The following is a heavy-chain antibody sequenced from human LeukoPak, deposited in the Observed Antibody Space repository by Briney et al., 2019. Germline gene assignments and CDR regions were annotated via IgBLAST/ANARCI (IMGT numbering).Heavy chain of an antibody. CDR2: INWNGGST. J-gene: IGHJ3*02. Sequence: RAGGSLRLSCAASGFTFDDYGMSWVRQAPGKGLEWVSGINWNGGSTGYADSVKGRFTISRDNAKNSLYLQMNSLRAEDTALYYCARDSPNWDYVLDLAAFDIWGQGTMVTVSS. V-gene: IGHV3-20*04. CDR1: GFTFDDYG. CDR3: ARDSPNWDYVLDLAAFDI. D-gene: IGHD1-7*01.